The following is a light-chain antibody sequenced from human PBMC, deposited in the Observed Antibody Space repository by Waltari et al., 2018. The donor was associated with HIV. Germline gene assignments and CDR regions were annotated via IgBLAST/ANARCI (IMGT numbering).Light chain of an antibody. CDR1: SSNMRNNY. V-gene: IGLV1-47*01. CDR3: AEWHDSLSGPVV. J-gene: IGLJ2*01. Sequence: QSVLTQPPSASGTPGQRVTISCSGLSSNMRNNYVFWYQQFPGTAPKLLIYRNTQRPSGVPDRFSGSKSATSASLAISGLRSEDEADYYCAEWHDSLSGPVVFGGGTKLTVL. CDR2: RNT.